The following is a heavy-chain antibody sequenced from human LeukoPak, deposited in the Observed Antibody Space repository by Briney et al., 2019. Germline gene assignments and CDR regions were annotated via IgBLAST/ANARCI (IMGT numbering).Heavy chain of an antibody. Sequence: SSETLSLTCTVSGGSINFYYWSWIRQPAGKGLEWIGRIYSTGSTNYSPSLKSRVTMSVDKSKNQFSLNLSSVTAADTAVYYCARGIADPYSFDSWGQGTLVTVSS. CDR3: ARGIADPYSFDS. V-gene: IGHV4-4*07. CDR2: IYSTGST. CDR1: GGSINFYY. J-gene: IGHJ4*02. D-gene: IGHD6-13*01.